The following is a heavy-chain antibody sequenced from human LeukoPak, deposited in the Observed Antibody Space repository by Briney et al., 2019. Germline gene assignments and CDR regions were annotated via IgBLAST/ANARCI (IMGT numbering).Heavy chain of an antibody. V-gene: IGHV3-30*04. Sequence: GGSLRLSCAASGFTFSSYAMHWVRQAPGRGLEWVAVISYDGSNKYYADSVKGRFTISRDNSKNTLYLQMNSLRAEDTAVYYCGKDPGRAYYSSGRDVGAKGPRSPSP. CDR2: ISYDGSNK. CDR3: GKDPGRAYYSSGRDV. CDR1: GFTFSSYA. J-gene: IGHJ6*02.